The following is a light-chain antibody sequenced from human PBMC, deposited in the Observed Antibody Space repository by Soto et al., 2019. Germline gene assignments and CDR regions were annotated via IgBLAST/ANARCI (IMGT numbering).Light chain of an antibody. CDR2: AAS. CDR1: QGISSY. V-gene: IGKV1-9*01. Sequence: IPLTQSPSSLSASVGDRVTITCRASQGISSYLAWYQQKPGKAPKLLIYAASTLQSGDPSRFSGSGSGTDFTLTIRSLQPEDFATYYCQQLNSYPRFTFGPGTKVDIK. CDR3: QQLNSYPRFT. J-gene: IGKJ3*01.